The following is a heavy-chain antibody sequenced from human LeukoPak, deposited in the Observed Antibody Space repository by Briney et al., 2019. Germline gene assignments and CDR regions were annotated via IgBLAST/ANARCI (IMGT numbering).Heavy chain of an antibody. CDR1: GFTVSSNY. CDR2: IYSGGST. D-gene: IGHD5-24*01. J-gene: IGHJ6*02. CDR3: ARVEPYYYGMDV. V-gene: IGHV3-53*04. Sequence: HPGGSLRLSCAASGFTVSSNYMSWVRQAPGKGLEWVSVIYSGGSTYYADSVKGRFTISRHSSKNTLYLQMNSLRAEDTAVYYCARVEPYYYGMDVWGQGTTVTVSS.